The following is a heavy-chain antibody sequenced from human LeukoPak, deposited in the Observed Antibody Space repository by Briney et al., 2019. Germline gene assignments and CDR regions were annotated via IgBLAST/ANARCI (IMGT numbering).Heavy chain of an antibody. J-gene: IGHJ5*02. CDR1: GDSLNTYY. D-gene: IGHD2-21*02. V-gene: IGHV4-59*01. CDR2: VASSGTS. CDR3: ARVVRGVVTSNWFDP. Sequence: SETLSLTCTVSGDSLNTYYWTWIRQTPGKELEWIGFVASSGTSNYNPSLKSRVSISIDTSKNQFSLALTSVTPADTAVHYCARVVRGVVTSNWFDPWGQGTLVSVSS.